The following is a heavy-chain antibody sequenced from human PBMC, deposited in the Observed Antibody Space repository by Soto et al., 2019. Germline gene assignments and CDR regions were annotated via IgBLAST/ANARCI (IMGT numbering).Heavy chain of an antibody. CDR3: ARESILVVPAAEGTYYYYYYGMDV. CDR2: IYYSGST. V-gene: IGHV4-59*01. J-gene: IGHJ6*02. D-gene: IGHD2-2*01. CDR1: GGSISSYY. Sequence: SETLSLTCTVSGGSISSYYWSRIRQPPGKGLEWIGYIYYSGSTNYNPSLKSRVTISVDTSKNQFSLKLSSVPAADTAVYYCARESILVVPAAEGTYYYYYYGMDVWGQGTTVTVSS.